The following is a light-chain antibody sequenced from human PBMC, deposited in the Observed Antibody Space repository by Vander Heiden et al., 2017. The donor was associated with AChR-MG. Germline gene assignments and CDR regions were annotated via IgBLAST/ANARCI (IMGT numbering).Light chain of an antibody. CDR1: SSDVGGYNY. J-gene: IGLJ1*01. CDR3: SSYTSSSTLAYV. Sequence: QSALPQPASVSGSPGQSLTISCTGTSSDVGGYNYVSWYQQHPGKAPKLMIYDVSKRPSGVSNRFSGSKSGNTASLTISGLQAEDEADYYCSSYTSSSTLAYVFGTGTKVTVL. CDR2: DVS. V-gene: IGLV2-14*01.